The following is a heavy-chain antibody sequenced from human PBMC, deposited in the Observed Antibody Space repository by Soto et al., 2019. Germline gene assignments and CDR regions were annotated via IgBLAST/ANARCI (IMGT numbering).Heavy chain of an antibody. V-gene: IGHV2-26*01. CDR3: ARINSYYDFWSGYYTLDY. CDR1: GFSLINARMG. Sequence: QVTLKESGPVLVKPTETVTLTCTVSGFSLINARMGVSWIRQPPGKALEWLAHIFSNDEKSYSTSMKSRLTISKDTSKSQVVLTMTNMDPVDTATYYCARINSYYDFWSGYYTLDYWGQGTLVTVSS. CDR2: IFSNDEK. D-gene: IGHD3-3*01. J-gene: IGHJ4*02.